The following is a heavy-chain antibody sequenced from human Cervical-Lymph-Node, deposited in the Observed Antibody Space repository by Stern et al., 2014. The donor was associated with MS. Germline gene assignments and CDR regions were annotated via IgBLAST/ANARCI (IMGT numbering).Heavy chain of an antibody. Sequence: VQLVESGAEVKKPGASVKVSCKVSGYTLTELSMHWVRQAPGKGLERMGGFDPEDGETIYAQKFQGRVTITEDPSTDTAYMELSSLRSEDTAVYYCATDRDDFRSGYSAPTKGYGLDVWGQGTTVTVTS. CDR1: GYTLTELS. V-gene: IGHV1-24*01. CDR2: FDPEDGET. CDR3: ATDRDDFRSGYSAPTKGYGLDV. D-gene: IGHD3-3*01. J-gene: IGHJ6*02.